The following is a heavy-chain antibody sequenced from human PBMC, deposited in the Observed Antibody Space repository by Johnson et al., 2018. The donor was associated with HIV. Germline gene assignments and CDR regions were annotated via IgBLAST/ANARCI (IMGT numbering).Heavy chain of an antibody. CDR2: IYSGGST. Sequence: QVQLVESGGGVVQPGRSLRLSCAASRFTFSSYAMHWVRQAPGKGLEWVAVIYSGGSTYYADSVKGRFTISRDNSKNTLYLQMNSLRAEDTAVYYCARASAVFDAFDIWGQGTMVTVSS. CDR3: ARASAVFDAFDI. CDR1: RFTFSSYA. V-gene: IGHV3-30*14. D-gene: IGHD1-14*01. J-gene: IGHJ3*02.